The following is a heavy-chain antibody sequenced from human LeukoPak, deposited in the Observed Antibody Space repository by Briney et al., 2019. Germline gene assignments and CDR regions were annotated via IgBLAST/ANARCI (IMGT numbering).Heavy chain of an antibody. Sequence: SETLSLTCTVSGGSISNSNYYWGWIRQPPGKELEWIGNIFYTGTTYYNPSLKSRVTIAVDTSKNQFSLKLSSVTAADTAVYYCASGGAYCGADCYLPAFGYWGQGTLVTVSS. CDR1: GGSISNSNYY. CDR2: IFYTGTT. V-gene: IGHV4-39*01. CDR3: ASGGAYCGADCYLPAFGY. J-gene: IGHJ4*02. D-gene: IGHD2-21*02.